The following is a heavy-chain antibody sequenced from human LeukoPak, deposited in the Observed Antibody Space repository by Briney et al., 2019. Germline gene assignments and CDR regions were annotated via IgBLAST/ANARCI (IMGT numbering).Heavy chain of an antibody. D-gene: IGHD3/OR15-3a*01. CDR3: ARGGLHFDY. CDR1: GASITDAY. CDR2: IYYTGSTDYYSENI. J-gene: IGHJ4*02. V-gene: IGHV4-59*01. Sequence: SETLSLTCNVSGASITDAYWSWLRQPPGKGLEWIGYIYYTGSTDYYSENINYNPSLKSRITISQDASKTQFSLKLRSVTAADTAVYYCARGGLHFDYWGQGTLVTVSS.